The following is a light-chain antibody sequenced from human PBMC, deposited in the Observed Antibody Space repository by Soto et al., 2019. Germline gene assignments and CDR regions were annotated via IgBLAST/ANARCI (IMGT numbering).Light chain of an antibody. Sequence: QSVLTQPPSASGTPVQRVTISCSGSSSNIGSNTVNWYQQLPGTAPKLLIYSNNQRPSGVPDRFSGSKSGTSASLAISGLQSEDEADYYCAAWDDSLNGVFGTGTKVTVL. V-gene: IGLV1-44*01. CDR1: SSNIGSNT. J-gene: IGLJ1*01. CDR2: SNN. CDR3: AAWDDSLNGV.